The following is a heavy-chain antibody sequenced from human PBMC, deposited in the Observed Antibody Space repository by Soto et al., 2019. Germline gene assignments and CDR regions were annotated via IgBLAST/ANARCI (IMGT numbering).Heavy chain of an antibody. Sequence: ASVKISCKASGYTFSTYAMHWVRQAPGQSLEWMGWLNGGTGQTRYSQKFQDRVIITRDTSASTGYMELSSLTSEDTAVYYCARGKGMEENYFYYGLDIWGQGTTFTVSS. CDR3: ARGKGMEENYFYYGLDI. J-gene: IGHJ6*02. CDR2: LNGGTGQT. D-gene: IGHD1-1*01. CDR1: GYTFSTYA. V-gene: IGHV1-3*01.